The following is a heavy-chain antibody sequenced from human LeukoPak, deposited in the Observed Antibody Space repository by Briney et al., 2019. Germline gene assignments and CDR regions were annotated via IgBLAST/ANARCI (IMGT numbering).Heavy chain of an antibody. Sequence: SETLSLTCAVSGGSVSSGGYSWSWIRQPPGMGLEWIEYIYHSGSTYYNPSLNSRVTISVDRSKNHFSLRLSSVTAADTAVYYCARTTSNYDYYFDYWGQGTLVTVSS. V-gene: IGHV4-30-2*01. J-gene: IGHJ4*02. CDR3: ARTTSNYDYYFDY. CDR1: GGSVSSGGYS. CDR2: IYHSGST. D-gene: IGHD5-12*01.